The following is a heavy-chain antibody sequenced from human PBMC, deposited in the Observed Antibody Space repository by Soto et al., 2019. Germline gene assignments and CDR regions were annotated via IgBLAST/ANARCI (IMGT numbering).Heavy chain of an antibody. CDR1: ESSFTASG. V-gene: IGHV5-51*01. Sequence: GKSWKISGRGSESSFTASGTAWVGQMPGKALEWMGITYPGASIPQYTPSFQGQVTISADKSISTAYLQWSSLKASDTAMYYCARSRGHIAVAGTNAFDIWGQGTMVTVSS. CDR2: TYPGASIP. D-gene: IGHD6-19*01. J-gene: IGHJ3*02. CDR3: ARSRGHIAVAGTNAFDI.